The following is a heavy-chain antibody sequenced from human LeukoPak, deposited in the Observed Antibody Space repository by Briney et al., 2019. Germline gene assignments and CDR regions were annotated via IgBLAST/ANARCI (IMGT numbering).Heavy chain of an antibody. Sequence: GGSLRLSCAASGFTFSSYAMSWVRQAPGKGLEWVSATSGSGGSTYYADSVKGRFTISRDNSKNTLYLQMNSLRAEDTAVYYCAKQYCSGGSCPGFDPWGQGTLVTVSS. CDR3: AKQYCSGGSCPGFDP. V-gene: IGHV3-23*01. J-gene: IGHJ5*02. CDR1: GFTFSSYA. CDR2: TSGSGGST. D-gene: IGHD2-15*01.